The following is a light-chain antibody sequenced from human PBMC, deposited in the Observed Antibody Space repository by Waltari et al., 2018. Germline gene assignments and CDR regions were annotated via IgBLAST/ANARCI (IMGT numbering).Light chain of an antibody. Sequence: DFQMTQSPSSLSASVGVRVTITCQASQDISNYLNWYQHKPGKAPKLLIYDASKLETGVPSRFSGSGSGTDFTFTISSLQPEDIATYYCQQYDNLPVFGPGTKVDIK. J-gene: IGKJ3*01. V-gene: IGKV1-33*01. CDR1: QDISNY. CDR2: DAS. CDR3: QQYDNLPV.